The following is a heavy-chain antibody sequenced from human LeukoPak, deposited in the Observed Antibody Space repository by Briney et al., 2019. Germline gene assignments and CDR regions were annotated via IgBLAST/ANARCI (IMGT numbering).Heavy chain of an antibody. V-gene: IGHV3-30*03. J-gene: IGHJ4*02. Sequence: TGRSLRLSCVASQFTFSIYGMHWVRQAPGKGLEWVAVISYDGSKTYYADSVKGRFTISSDNSKNTLYLQMNSLRAEDTAVYYCASPGGYDFWSGPFDYWGQGTLVTVSS. D-gene: IGHD3-3*01. CDR1: QFTFSIYG. CDR2: ISYDGSKT. CDR3: ASPGGYDFWSGPFDY.